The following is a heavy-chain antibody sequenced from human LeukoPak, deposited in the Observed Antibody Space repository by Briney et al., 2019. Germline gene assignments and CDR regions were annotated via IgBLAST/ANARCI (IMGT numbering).Heavy chain of an antibody. V-gene: IGHV3-48*02. CDR1: GFTFSSYS. CDR2: ISSSSTI. J-gene: IGHJ4*02. CDR3: ARDEGSLDY. D-gene: IGHD1-26*01. Sequence: GGSLRLSCAASGFTFSSYSMNWVRQAPGKGLEWVSYISSSSTIYYADSVKGRFTISRDNAKNSLYLQMNSLRDEDTAVYYCARDEGSLDYWGQGTLVTVSS.